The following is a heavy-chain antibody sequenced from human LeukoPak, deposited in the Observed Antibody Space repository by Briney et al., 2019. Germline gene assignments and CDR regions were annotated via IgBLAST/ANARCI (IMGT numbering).Heavy chain of an antibody. CDR2: VSTYNGNT. CDR1: GYTFTSHG. V-gene: IGHV1-18*04. Sequence: ASVKVSCKASGYTFTSHGISWVRQAPGQGLEWMGWVSTYNGNTNYVPKYQGRVTTTTDTSTSTAYMELRSLRSDDTAVYYCARDVDTATDQINDYWGQGTLVTVSS. CDR3: ARDVDTATDQINDY. D-gene: IGHD5-18*01. J-gene: IGHJ4*02.